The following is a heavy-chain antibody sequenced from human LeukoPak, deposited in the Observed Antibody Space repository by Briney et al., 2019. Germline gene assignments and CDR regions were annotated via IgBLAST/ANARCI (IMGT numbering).Heavy chain of an antibody. D-gene: IGHD4-11*01. CDR2: IYYSGST. J-gene: IGHJ3*02. Sequence: PETLSLTCTVSGGSISSYYWSWIRQPPGKGLEWIGYIYYSGSTNYNPSLKSRVTISVDTSKNQFSLKLSSVTAADTAVYYCASGTTVTTDDAFDIWGQGTMVTVSS. CDR3: ASGTTVTTDDAFDI. CDR1: GGSISSYY. V-gene: IGHV4-59*01.